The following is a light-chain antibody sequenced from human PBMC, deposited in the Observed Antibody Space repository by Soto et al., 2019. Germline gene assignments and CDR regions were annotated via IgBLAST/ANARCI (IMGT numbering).Light chain of an antibody. CDR1: QSVSSY. J-gene: IGKJ4*01. V-gene: IGKV3-11*01. CDR3: QQRSNRPLT. CDR2: DTS. Sequence: EIVLTQSPGTLSLSPGERATLSCRADQSVSSYLAWYQQKPGQAPRLLIYDTSNRATGIPARFSGSGSGTDFTLTISSLEPEDFAVYYCQQRSNRPLTFGGGTKVDIK.